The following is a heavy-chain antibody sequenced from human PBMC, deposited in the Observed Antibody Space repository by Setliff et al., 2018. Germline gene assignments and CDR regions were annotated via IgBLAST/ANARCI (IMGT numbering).Heavy chain of an antibody. D-gene: IGHD3-3*01. J-gene: IGHJ6*03. Sequence: PSETLSLTCSVSGDSISSRRNYWGWIRQPAGEGLEWIGQIYTSWSTIYNPSLKGRVTISLDTSKNQFSLSLSSVTAADTAVYYCARMSGFQYMDVWGKGTTVTVS. CDR2: IYTSWST. CDR1: GDSISSRRNY. V-gene: IGHV4-61*09. CDR3: ARMSGFQYMDV.